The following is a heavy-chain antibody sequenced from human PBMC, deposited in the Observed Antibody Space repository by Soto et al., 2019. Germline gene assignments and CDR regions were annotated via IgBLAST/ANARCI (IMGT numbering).Heavy chain of an antibody. Sequence: KTSETLSLTCTVSCGSISSGGYYWSWIRQHPGKGLEWIGYIYYSGSTYYNPSLKSRVTISVDTSKNQFSLKLSSVTAADTAVYYCARSYGSGYYGAFDIWGQGTMVTVSS. CDR1: CGSISSGGYY. V-gene: IGHV4-31*03. J-gene: IGHJ3*02. D-gene: IGHD3-22*01. CDR3: ARSYGSGYYGAFDI. CDR2: IYYSGST.